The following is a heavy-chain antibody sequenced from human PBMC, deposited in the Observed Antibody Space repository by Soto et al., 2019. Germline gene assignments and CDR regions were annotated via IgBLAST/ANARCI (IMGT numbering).Heavy chain of an antibody. CDR1: GGSFSGYY. V-gene: IGHV4-34*01. CDR3: ARELGYCSGGSCYHDAFDI. D-gene: IGHD2-15*01. Sequence: QVQLQQWGAGLLKPSETLSLTCAVYGGSFSGYYWSWIRQPPGKGLEWIGEINHSGSTNYNPSLKSRVNISVDTSKNPFSLKLRSVTAADTAVYYCARELGYCSGGSCYHDAFDIWGQGTMVTVSS. CDR2: INHSGST. J-gene: IGHJ3*02.